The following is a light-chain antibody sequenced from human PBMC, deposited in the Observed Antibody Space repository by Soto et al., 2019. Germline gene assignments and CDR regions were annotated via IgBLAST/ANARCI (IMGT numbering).Light chain of an antibody. J-gene: IGLJ1*01. CDR3: SSYTGSGDV. CDR1: SGDIGTYNY. Sequence: QSALTQPASVSGSPGQSITISSTGTSGDIGTYNYVSWYQQHPGKAPKLMIYEVTNRPSGVSNRFSGSKSGNTASLTISGLQAEDEADYYCSSYTGSGDVFGTGTKLTVL. CDR2: EVT. V-gene: IGLV2-14*01.